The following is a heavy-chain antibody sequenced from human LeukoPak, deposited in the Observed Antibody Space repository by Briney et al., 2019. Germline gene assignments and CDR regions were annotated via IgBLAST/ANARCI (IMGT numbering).Heavy chain of an antibody. CDR3: ARIEYSSSGRFDP. J-gene: IGHJ5*02. Sequence: GGSLRLSCAASGFTFSSYSMNWVRQAPGKGLEWVSYISSSSSTIYYADSVKGRFTISRDNAKNSLYLQMNSLRAEDTAVYYCARIEYSSSGRFDPWGQGTLVTVSS. CDR2: ISSSSSTI. D-gene: IGHD6-6*01. V-gene: IGHV3-48*01. CDR1: GFTFSSYS.